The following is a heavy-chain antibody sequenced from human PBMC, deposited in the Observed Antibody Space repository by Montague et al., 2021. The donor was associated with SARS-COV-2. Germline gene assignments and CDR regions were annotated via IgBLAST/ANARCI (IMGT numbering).Heavy chain of an antibody. Sequence: SLRLSCAASGFTFSGYWMSWVRQAPGKGLEWVANIKHDESEKYYVDSVKGRFTISRDNAKNSLYLQVNSLRAEDTAVYYCARATLYMDVWGKGTMVTVSS. V-gene: IGHV3-7*01. CDR2: IKHDESEK. CDR3: ARATLYMDV. J-gene: IGHJ6*03. CDR1: GFTFSGYW.